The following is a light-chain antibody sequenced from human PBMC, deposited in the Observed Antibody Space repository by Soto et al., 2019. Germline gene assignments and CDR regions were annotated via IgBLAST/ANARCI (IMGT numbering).Light chain of an antibody. CDR3: QTWGTGIHGV. V-gene: IGLV4-69*01. Sequence: QLVLTQSPSASASLGASVKLTCTLSSGHSSYAIAWHQQQPEKAPRYLMKLNSDGSHSKGDGIPDRFSGSSSGAERYLTISCLQSEDEADYYCQTWGTGIHGVFGGGTKLTVL. CDR1: SGHSSYA. J-gene: IGLJ3*02. CDR2: LNSDGSH.